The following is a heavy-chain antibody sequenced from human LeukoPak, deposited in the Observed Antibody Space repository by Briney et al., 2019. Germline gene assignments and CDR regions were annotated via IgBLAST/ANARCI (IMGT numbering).Heavy chain of an antibody. CDR3: ASSPWLGESDDY. CDR2: INPSGGST. J-gene: IGHJ4*02. Sequence: ASVKVSCKASGYTFTSYYMHWVRQAPGQGLEWMGIINPSGGSTSYAQKFQGRVTMTRDTSTSTVYMELSSLRSEDTAVYYCASSPWLGESDDYWGQGTLVTVSS. D-gene: IGHD3-10*01. CDR1: GYTFTSYY. V-gene: IGHV1-46*01.